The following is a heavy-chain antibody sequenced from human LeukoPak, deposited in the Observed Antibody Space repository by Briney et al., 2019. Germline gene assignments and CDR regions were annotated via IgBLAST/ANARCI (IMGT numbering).Heavy chain of an antibody. CDR1: GYTFTGYY. CDR3: AREGYPLSYYYDSSGYGFWFDP. Sequence: ASVRVSCKASGYTFTGYYMHWVRQAPGQGLEWMGWINPNSGGTNYAQKVQGRVTMTRDTSISTAYMELSRLRSDDTAVYYCAREGYPLSYYYDSSGYGFWFDPWGQGTLVTVSS. J-gene: IGHJ5*02. D-gene: IGHD3-22*01. CDR2: INPNSGGT. V-gene: IGHV1-2*02.